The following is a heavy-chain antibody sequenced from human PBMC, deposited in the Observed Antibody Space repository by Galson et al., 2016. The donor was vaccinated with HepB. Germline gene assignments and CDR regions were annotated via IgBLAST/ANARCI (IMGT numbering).Heavy chain of an antibody. D-gene: IGHD1-26*01. J-gene: IGHJ6*02. Sequence: SLRLSCAASGFTFDDYAMHWVRQAPGKGLEWVSSISWNSRSIGYADSVKGRFTVSRDNAKTSLYLQMNSLRVEDTALYYCSRDHHGGSGGSYYAMDVWGQGTTVTVSS. V-gene: IGHV3-9*01. CDR3: SRDHHGGSGGSYYAMDV. CDR1: GFTFDDYA. CDR2: ISWNSRSI.